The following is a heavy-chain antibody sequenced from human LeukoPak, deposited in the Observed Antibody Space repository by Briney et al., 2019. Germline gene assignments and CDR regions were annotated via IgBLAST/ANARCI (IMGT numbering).Heavy chain of an antibody. J-gene: IGHJ5*02. CDR1: GGSFSGYY. CDR2: INHSGST. CDR3: ARDRRITIFGVVTHRWFDP. D-gene: IGHD3-3*01. V-gene: IGHV4-34*01. Sequence: SETLSLTCAVYGGSFSGYYWSWIRQPPGKGLEWIGEINHSGSTNYNPSLKSRVTISVDTSKNQFSLKLSSVTAADMAVYYCARDRRITIFGVVTHRWFDPWGQGTLVTVSS.